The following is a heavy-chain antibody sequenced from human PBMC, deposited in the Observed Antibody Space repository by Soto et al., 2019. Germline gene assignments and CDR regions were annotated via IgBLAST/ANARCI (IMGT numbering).Heavy chain of an antibody. CDR2: INPNSGGT. CDR3: ARAGSSLKLGY. CDR1: GYTFTSYY. D-gene: IGHD6-19*01. J-gene: IGHJ4*02. V-gene: IGHV1-2*04. Sequence: GASVKVSCKASGYTFTSYYMHWVRQAPGQGVEWMGWINPNSGGTKYAQKFQGWVTMSRDTSISTAYMELSRLRSEDTAVYNCARAGSSLKLGYWGQGTLVTVSS.